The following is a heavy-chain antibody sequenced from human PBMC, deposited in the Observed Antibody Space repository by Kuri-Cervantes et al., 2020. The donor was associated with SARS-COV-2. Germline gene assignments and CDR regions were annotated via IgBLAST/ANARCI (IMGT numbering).Heavy chain of an antibody. D-gene: IGHD2-21*02. CDR1: GGSISSYY. V-gene: IGHV4-59*08. Sequence: SETLSLTCTVSGGSISSYYWSWIRQPPGKGLEWIGYIYYSGSTNYNPSLKSRVTISVDTSKNQFSLKLSSVTAADTAVYYCARLTRRNAFDIWGQGTMVSVSS. CDR3: ARLTRRNAFDI. CDR2: IYYSGST. J-gene: IGHJ3*02.